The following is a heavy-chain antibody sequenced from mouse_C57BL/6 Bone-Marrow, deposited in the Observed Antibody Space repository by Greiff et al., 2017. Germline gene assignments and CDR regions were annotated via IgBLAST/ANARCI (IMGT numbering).Heavy chain of an antibody. D-gene: IGHD4-1*01. J-gene: IGHJ4*01. CDR2: IHPNSGST. V-gene: IGHV1-64*01. Sequence: VQLQQPGAELVKPGASVKLSCKASGYTFTSYWMHWVKQRPGQGLEWIGMIHPNSGSTNYNEKFKSKATLTVDKSSSTAYMQLSILTSEDSAVYSCARGELGRAMDYWGQGTSGTVSS. CDR1: GYTFTSYW. CDR3: ARGELGRAMDY.